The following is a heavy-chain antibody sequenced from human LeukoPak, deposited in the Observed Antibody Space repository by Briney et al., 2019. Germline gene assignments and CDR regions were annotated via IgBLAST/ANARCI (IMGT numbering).Heavy chain of an antibody. V-gene: IGHV4-59*04. Sequence: SETLSLTCIVSGGSISSYYWSWIRQPPGKGLEWIGYIYHSGSTYYNPSLKSRVTISVDRSKNQFSLKLSSVTAADTAVYYCAKSQTYYYDSRRGWYFDLWGRGTLVTVSS. CDR3: AKSQTYYYDSRRGWYFDL. J-gene: IGHJ2*01. CDR2: IYHSGST. CDR1: GGSISSYY. D-gene: IGHD3-22*01.